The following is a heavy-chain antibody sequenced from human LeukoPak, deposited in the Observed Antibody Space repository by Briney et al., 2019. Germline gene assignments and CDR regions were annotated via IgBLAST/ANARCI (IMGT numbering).Heavy chain of an antibody. D-gene: IGHD6-6*01. CDR2: ISSSGSYI. J-gene: IGHJ4*02. V-gene: IGHV3-21*01. Sequence: GGSLRLSCAASGFTFSSYSMNWVRQAPGKGLEWVSCISSSGSYIYYADSVKGRFTIYRDNAKNSLYLQMNSLRAEDTAVYYCARDEYASSPGYFDYWGQGTLVTVSS. CDR1: GFTFSSYS. CDR3: ARDEYASSPGYFDY.